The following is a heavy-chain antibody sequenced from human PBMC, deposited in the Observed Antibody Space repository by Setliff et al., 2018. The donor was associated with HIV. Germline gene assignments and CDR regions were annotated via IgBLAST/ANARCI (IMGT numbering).Heavy chain of an antibody. CDR1: GGSFSDFY. Sequence: SQTLSLTCAVFGGSFSDFYWSWIRQPPGKGLEWIGEISYSGSTVYNPSLKSRVTMSVDASKNLVSLNLNSVTAADTAIYYCARGVARQVVIDRWFDPWGQGTPVTVSS. V-gene: IGHV4-34*01. J-gene: IGHJ5*02. CDR2: ISYSGST. CDR3: ARGVARQVVIDRWFDP. D-gene: IGHD2-21*01.